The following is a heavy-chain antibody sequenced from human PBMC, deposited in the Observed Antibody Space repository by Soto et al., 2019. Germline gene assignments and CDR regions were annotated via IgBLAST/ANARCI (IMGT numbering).Heavy chain of an antibody. D-gene: IGHD3-10*01. CDR1: GFTFSRFE. J-gene: IGHJ4*02. V-gene: IGHV3-48*03. CDR2: ISSSGSTA. Sequence: GGSLRLPCAASGFTFSRFELHWVRQAPGEGLEWISYISSSGSTAYYASSVEGRFTISRDNANNSVYLQMDSLRAEDTALYYCTRAAWFPYSSFYWGQGALVTVSS. CDR3: TRAAWFPYSSFY.